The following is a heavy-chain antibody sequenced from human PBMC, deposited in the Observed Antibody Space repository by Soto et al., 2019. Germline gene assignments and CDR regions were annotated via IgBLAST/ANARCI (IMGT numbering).Heavy chain of an antibody. D-gene: IGHD3-10*01. CDR3: AKRVPVLDS. J-gene: IGHJ4*02. CDR2: ISASGINT. Sequence: GGSLRLSCTASGFTFNSHAMNWVRQAPGRGLEWVSGISASGINTEYADSVKGRFTISRDNSKDTVFLEMNNVRVDDTAVYYCAKRVPVLDSWGQGTLVTVSS. CDR1: GFTFNSHA. V-gene: IGHV3-23*01.